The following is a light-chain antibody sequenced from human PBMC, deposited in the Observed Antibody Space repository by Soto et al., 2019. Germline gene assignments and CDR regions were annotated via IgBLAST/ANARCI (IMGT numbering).Light chain of an antibody. V-gene: IGKV3-15*01. CDR2: GAS. CDR1: QSVSTK. J-gene: IGKJ1*01. Sequence: PGERATLSCRASQSVSTKLAWYQQKPGQAPRLLIWGASTRATGIPARFSGSGSGTEFTLTISSLQPDDFATYYCQQYNSFPWTFGQGTKVDIK. CDR3: QQYNSFPWT.